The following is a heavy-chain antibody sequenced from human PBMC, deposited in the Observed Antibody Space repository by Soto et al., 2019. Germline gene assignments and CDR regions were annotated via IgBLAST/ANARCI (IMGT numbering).Heavy chain of an antibody. CDR1: GFMFSGYG. Sequence: QVQLVESGGGVVQPGDSLRLSCAASGFMFSGYGMHWIRQAPGKGLEWVAVISHGGSEKYYGDSVKGRCTVSRDNSNNTLFLQIDSLRAEDTAVYYCAKLVGGVKAIGAPGDWLDPWGQGTLVTVSS. CDR2: ISHGGSEK. V-gene: IGHV3-30*18. D-gene: IGHD3-3*01. J-gene: IGHJ5*02. CDR3: AKLVGGVKAIGAPGDWLDP.